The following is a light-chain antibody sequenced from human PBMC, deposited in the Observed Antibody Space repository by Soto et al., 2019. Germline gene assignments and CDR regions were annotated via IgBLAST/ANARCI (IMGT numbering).Light chain of an antibody. J-gene: IGLJ1*01. V-gene: IGLV3-25*02. CDR1: ALPKQY. Sequence: SYELTQPPSVSVSPGRTARITCSGDALPKQYAYWYQQKPGQAPVLVIYKDSERPSGIPERFSGSSSGTTVTLTISGVQAEDEADYYCQSADSSGTSYVFGTGTKVTVL. CDR3: QSADSSGTSYV. CDR2: KDS.